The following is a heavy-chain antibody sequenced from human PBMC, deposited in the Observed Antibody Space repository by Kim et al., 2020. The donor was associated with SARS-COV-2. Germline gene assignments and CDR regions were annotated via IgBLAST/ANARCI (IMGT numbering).Heavy chain of an antibody. J-gene: IGHJ4*02. D-gene: IGHD1-1*01. CDR3: AKSVGTYLDY. V-gene: IGHV3-66*01. CDR2: IYDGGST. CDR1: GFTVSGSF. Sequence: GGSLRLSCADSGFTVSGSFMSWVRQAPGKGLEWVSLIYDGGSTYYADSVTDRFTISTDNSKSTLYLQMNSLRAEDTAVYYCAKSVGTYLDYWGQGTLVTV.